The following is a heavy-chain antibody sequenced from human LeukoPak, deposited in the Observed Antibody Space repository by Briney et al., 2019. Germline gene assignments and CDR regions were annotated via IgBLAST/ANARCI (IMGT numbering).Heavy chain of an antibody. CDR1: GGSINSYY. Sequence: PSETLSLTCTVSGGSINSYYWSWIRQPPGKGLEYIGYIYYSGITNYNPSLKSRVTISLDTSKNQFSLKLSSVTAADTAVYHCASLRERSYYARGFDYWGRGTLVAVSS. J-gene: IGHJ4*02. CDR2: IYYSGIT. D-gene: IGHD1-26*01. CDR3: ASLRERSYYARGFDY. V-gene: IGHV4-59*08.